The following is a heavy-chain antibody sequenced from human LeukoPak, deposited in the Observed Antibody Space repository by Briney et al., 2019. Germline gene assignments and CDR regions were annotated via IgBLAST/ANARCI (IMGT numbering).Heavy chain of an antibody. CDR3: AKDLLGWSSPR. Sequence: SETLSLTCSVSGDSIRSNNYYWTWVRQPAGKGLEWIWRIYTSGSTLYSPSLKSRVTISVDTSKNQFSLKVISVTAADTAVYYCAKDLLGWSSPRWGQGTMVTVSS. J-gene: IGHJ3*01. D-gene: IGHD3-3*01. V-gene: IGHV4-61*02. CDR1: GDSIRSNNYY. CDR2: IYTSGST.